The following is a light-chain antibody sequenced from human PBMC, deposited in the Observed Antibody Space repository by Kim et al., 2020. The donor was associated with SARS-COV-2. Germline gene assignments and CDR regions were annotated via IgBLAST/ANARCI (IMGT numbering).Light chain of an antibody. CDR2: GAS. V-gene: IGKV3-20*01. J-gene: IGKJ5*01. CDR1: QSVSSSY. Sequence: LSPEERATRACRASQSVSSSYLAWYRQKPGQAHRLLIYGASSRATGIPDRFSGSGSGTDFTLTISRLEPEDFAVYYCQQYGSSVTFCQGTRLEIK. CDR3: QQYGSSVT.